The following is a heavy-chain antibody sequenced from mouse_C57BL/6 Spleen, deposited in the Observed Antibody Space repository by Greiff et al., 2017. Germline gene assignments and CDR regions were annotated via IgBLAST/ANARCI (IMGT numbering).Heavy chain of an antibody. D-gene: IGHD2-4*01. CDR2: ISYDGSN. CDR3: ARDEGLRPAFAY. CDR1: GYSITSGYY. J-gene: IGHJ3*01. V-gene: IGHV3-6*01. Sequence: EVKLMESGPGLVKPSQSLSLTCSVTGYSITSGYYWNWIRQFPGNKLEWMGYISYDGSNNYNPSLKNRISITRDTSKNQFFLKVNSVTTDDTATYYSARDEGLRPAFAYRGQGTLVTVAT.